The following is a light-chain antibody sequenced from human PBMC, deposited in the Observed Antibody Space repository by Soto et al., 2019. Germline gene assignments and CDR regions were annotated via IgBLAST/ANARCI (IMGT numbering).Light chain of an antibody. CDR1: QSVSNNY. CDR3: QQYGSSGT. Sequence: EIWLTQSPGTLSRSPGERATLSCGASQSVSNNYLAWYQQKPGQAPRLLIYGASNRATGIPDRLSGSGSGTDFPLTISRMEPEDFAVYYCQQYGSSGTFGHGTKVDIK. J-gene: IGKJ1*01. V-gene: IGKV3-20*01. CDR2: GAS.